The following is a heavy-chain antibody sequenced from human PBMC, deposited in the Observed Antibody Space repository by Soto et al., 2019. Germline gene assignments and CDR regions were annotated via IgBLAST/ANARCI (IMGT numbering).Heavy chain of an antibody. D-gene: IGHD6-13*01. CDR1: RFIFSTYA. CDR2: ISGSGGST. V-gene: IGHV3-23*01. Sequence: PVGSLRLSCAASRFIFSTYAMSWVRQAPGKGLEWVSGISGSGGSTYYADSVKGRFTISRDNSKNTLYLQMNSLRAEDTAVYYCAKGGRAAGPYFDYWGQGTLVTVSS. J-gene: IGHJ4*02. CDR3: AKGGRAAGPYFDY.